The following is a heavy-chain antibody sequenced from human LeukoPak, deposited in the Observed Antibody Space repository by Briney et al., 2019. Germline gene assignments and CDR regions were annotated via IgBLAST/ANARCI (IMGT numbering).Heavy chain of an antibody. CDR2: MNPNSGNT. V-gene: IGHV1-8*01. CDR3: AGGVAGSLDY. Sequence: GASVTVSFMASGYTFTSYDINWVRPATGQGREWMGWMNPNSGNTGYAQKFQGRVTMTRNTSISTAYMELSSLRSEDTAVDYCAGGVAGSLDYWGQGTPVPGSS. J-gene: IGHJ4*02. CDR1: GYTFTSYD. D-gene: IGHD6-19*01.